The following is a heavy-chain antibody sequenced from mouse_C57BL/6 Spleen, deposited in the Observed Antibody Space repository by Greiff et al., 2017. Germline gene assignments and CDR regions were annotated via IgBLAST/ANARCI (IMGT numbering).Heavy chain of an antibody. V-gene: IGHV1-76*01. CDR3: AREGIYYDYDGGY. J-gene: IGHJ2*01. CDR2: IYPGSGNT. Sequence: QVQLQQSGAELVRPGASVKLSCKASGYTFTDYYINWVKQRPGQGLEWIARIYPGSGNTYYNEKFKGKATLTAEKSSSTAYMQLSSLTSEDSAVYFCAREGIYYDYDGGYWGQGTTLTVSS. CDR1: GYTFTDYY. D-gene: IGHD2-4*01.